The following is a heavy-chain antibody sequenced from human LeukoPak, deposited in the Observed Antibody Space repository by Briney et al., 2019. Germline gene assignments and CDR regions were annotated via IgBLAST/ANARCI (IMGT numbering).Heavy chain of an antibody. CDR1: GFTFSSHA. D-gene: IGHD2-15*01. V-gene: IGHV3-74*01. CDR2: INSDGSST. J-gene: IGHJ5*02. CDR3: AREGRWQLLNNWFDP. Sequence: TGGSLRLSCAASGFTFSSHAMSWVRQALGKGLVWVSRINSDGSSTSYADSVKGRFTISRDNAKNTLYLQMNSLRAEDTAVYYCAREGRWQLLNNWFDPWGQGTLVTVSS.